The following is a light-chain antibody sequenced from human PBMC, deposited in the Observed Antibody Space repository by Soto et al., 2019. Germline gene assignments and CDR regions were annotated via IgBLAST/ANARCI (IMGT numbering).Light chain of an antibody. Sequence: EIVLTQSPGTLSLSPGERATLSCRASQSISSTYLAWYRQKSGQAPRLLIYAASSRATGIADRFSGSGSGTDFTLIISRLEPEDFAVYYCQHYFASSWTFGQGTRVEIK. V-gene: IGKV3-20*01. CDR3: QHYFASSWT. CDR2: AAS. CDR1: QSISSTY. J-gene: IGKJ1*01.